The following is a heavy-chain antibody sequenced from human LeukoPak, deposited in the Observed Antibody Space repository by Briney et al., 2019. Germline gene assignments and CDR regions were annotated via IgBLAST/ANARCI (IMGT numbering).Heavy chain of an antibody. CDR1: GFTFSTYV. D-gene: IGHD6-13*01. CDR3: AREHIAAAGTYYFDY. J-gene: IGHJ4*02. CDR2: IYYSGST. Sequence: PGGSLRLSCAASGFTFSTYVMTWVRQAPGKGLEWIGSIYYSGSTYYNPSLKSRVTISVDTSKNQFSLKLSSVTAADTAVYYCAREHIAAAGTYYFDYWGQGTLVTVSS. V-gene: IGHV4-39*07.